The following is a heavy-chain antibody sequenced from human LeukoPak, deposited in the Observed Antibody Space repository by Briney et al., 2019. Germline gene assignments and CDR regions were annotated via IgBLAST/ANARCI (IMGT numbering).Heavy chain of an antibody. J-gene: IGHJ4*02. CDR3: ARLSYCSSTSCLDY. D-gene: IGHD2-2*01. V-gene: IGHV3-21*01. CDR2: ISSSSSYI. Sequence: GGSLRLSCAASGFTLSSYSMNWVRRAPGKGLEWVSSISSSSSYIYYADSVKGRFTISRDNAKNSLYLQMNSLRAEDTAVYYRARLSYCSSTSCLDYWGQGTLVTVSS. CDR1: GFTLSSYS.